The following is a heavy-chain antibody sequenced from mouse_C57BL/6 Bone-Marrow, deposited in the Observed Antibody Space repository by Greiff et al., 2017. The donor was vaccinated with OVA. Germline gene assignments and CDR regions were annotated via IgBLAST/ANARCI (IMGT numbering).Heavy chain of an antibody. CDR2: SRNKANDYTT. J-gene: IGHJ4*01. V-gene: IGHV7-1*01. CDR1: GFTFSDFY. CDR3: ARVYYYAMDY. Sequence: EVQGVESGGGLVQSGRSLRLSCATSGFTFSDFYMEWVRQAPGKGLEWIAASRNKANDYTTEYSASVKGRFIVSRDTSQSILYLQMNALRAEDTAIYYCARVYYYAMDYWGQGTSVTVSS.